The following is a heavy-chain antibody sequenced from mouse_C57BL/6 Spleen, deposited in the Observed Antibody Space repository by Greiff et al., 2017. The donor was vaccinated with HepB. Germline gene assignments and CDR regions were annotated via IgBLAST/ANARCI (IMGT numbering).Heavy chain of an antibody. CDR2: IRLKSDNYAT. J-gene: IGHJ2*01. Sequence: EVKLMESGGGLVQPGGSMKLSCVASGFTFSNYWMNWVRQSPEKGLEWVAQIRLKSDNYATHYAESVKGRFTISRDDSKSSVYLQMNNLRAEETGIYYCTGAGYYFDYWGQGTTLTVSS. CDR1: GFTFSNYW. CDR3: TGAGYYFDY. D-gene: IGHD2-2*01. V-gene: IGHV6-3*01.